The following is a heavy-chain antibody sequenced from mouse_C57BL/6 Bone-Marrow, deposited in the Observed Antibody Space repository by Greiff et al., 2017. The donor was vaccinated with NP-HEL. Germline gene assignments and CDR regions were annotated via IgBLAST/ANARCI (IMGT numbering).Heavy chain of an antibody. Sequence: VKLVESGEGLVKPGGSLKLSCAASGFTFSSYAMSWVRQTPEKRLEWVAYISSGGDYIYYADTVKGRFTISRDNARNTLYLQMSSLKSEDTAMYYCTWHYYGSNYFDYWGQGTTLTVSS. CDR1: GFTFSSYA. V-gene: IGHV5-9-1*02. CDR2: ISSGGDYI. J-gene: IGHJ2*01. D-gene: IGHD1-1*01. CDR3: TWHYYGSNYFDY.